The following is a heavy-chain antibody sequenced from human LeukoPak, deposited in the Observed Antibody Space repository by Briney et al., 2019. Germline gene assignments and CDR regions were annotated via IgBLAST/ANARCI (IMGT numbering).Heavy chain of an antibody. V-gene: IGHV4-61*08. J-gene: IGHJ4*02. D-gene: IGHD5-12*01. CDR3: ARHSAWIVATIGEGFDY. CDR2: IYYSGST. Sequence: SETLSLTCTVSGGSISSGGYYWSWIRQHPGKGLEWIGYIYYSGSTNYNPSLKSRVTISVDTSKNQFSLKLSSVTAADTAVYYCARHSAWIVATIGEGFDYWGQGTLVTVSS. CDR1: GGSISSGGYY.